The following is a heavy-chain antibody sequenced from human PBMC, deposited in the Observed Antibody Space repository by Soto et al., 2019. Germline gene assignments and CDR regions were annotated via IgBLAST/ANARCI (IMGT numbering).Heavy chain of an antibody. Sequence: ASVKVSCKASGYTFSGYHIHWLRQAPGQGLEWMGWINPNSGGTNYAQKFQGRVTVTRDTPTSTAYMELSRLTSDDTAVYYCARSLTEGYCTITGCYTRPLYGMDVWGQGTTVTVS. J-gene: IGHJ6*02. D-gene: IGHD2-2*02. CDR2: INPNSGGT. CDR3: ARSLTEGYCTITGCYTRPLYGMDV. V-gene: IGHV1-2*02. CDR1: GYTFSGYH.